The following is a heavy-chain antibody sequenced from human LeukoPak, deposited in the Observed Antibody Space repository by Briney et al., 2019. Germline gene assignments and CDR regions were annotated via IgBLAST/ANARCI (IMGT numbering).Heavy chain of an antibody. V-gene: IGHV4-59*01. J-gene: IGHJ6*02. D-gene: IGHD3-9*01. Sequence: SETLSLTCVVSGGSPSPYYWSWIRQSPGKGLEWIGYIDPSGSASYNPSLKSRVTIFVDTSKNLFSLILTSVSASDTAIYYCARDHWLFSSKTWYYYGMDVWGQGTTVTVSS. CDR2: IDPSGSA. CDR1: GGSPSPYY. CDR3: ARDHWLFSSKTWYYYGMDV.